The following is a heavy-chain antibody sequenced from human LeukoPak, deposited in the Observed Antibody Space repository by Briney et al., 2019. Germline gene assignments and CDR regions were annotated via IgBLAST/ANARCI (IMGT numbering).Heavy chain of an antibody. D-gene: IGHD4-11*01. CDR3: TRLTTGDTTFVY. Sequence: PGGSLRLSCAPSGLSFSSYTIHWVRQAPGKGLEWLGNISPDGSDKDYVDSVKGRFIISRDNAENSLYLQMNSLRVEDTAVYYCTRLTTGDTTFVYWGQGVLVTVSS. J-gene: IGHJ4*02. V-gene: IGHV3-7*01. CDR2: ISPDGSDK. CDR1: GLSFSSYT.